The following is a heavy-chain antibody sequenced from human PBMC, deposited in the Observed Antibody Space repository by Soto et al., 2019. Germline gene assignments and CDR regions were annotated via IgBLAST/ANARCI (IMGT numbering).Heavy chain of an antibody. CDR3: ARAVHTMIQGVRFRVDQ. D-gene: IGHD3-10*01. CDR1: GYTFTAYY. J-gene: IGHJ4*02. V-gene: IGHV1-2*02. Sequence: ASVKVSCKASGYTFTAYYIHCVRQAPGQVLEWMGWINPNGGGTKYAQKFQGRVTMTRDTSINTAYMELTRLTSDGTAVYYCARAVHTMIQGVRFRVDQWGQGTLVTVSS. CDR2: INPNGGGT.